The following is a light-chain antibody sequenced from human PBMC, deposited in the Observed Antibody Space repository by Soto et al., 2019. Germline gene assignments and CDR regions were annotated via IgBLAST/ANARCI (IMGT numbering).Light chain of an antibody. CDR2: AAS. J-gene: IGKJ4*01. V-gene: IGKV1-39*01. CDR3: QQSSSTPRT. Sequence: DMRMTQSPASLSASVGDTVTITCRASQTINTRLLNWYQQKPGEAPKLLIYAASSLQPGVPSAFSGSGSGTEFTLTISSLQRDDVATYYCQQSSSTPRTFGGGTKGEIK. CDR1: QTINTRL.